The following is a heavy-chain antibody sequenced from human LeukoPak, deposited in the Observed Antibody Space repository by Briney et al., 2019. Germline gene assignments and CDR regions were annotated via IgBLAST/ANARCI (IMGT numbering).Heavy chain of an antibody. J-gene: IGHJ1*01. V-gene: IGHV4-59*01. CDR2: IYYSGST. CDR1: GGSISSYY. Sequence: PSETLSLTCTVSGGSISSYYWSWIRQPPGKGLEWIGYIYYSGSTNYNPSLKSRVTISVDTSKNQFSLKLSSVTAADTAVHYCARMGGSGTLVFWGQGTLVTVSS. D-gene: IGHD3-10*01. CDR3: ARMGGSGTLVF.